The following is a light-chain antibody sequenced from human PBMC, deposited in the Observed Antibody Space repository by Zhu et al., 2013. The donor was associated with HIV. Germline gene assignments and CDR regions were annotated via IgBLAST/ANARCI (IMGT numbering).Light chain of an antibody. CDR1: RSLSTY. CDR2: GTS. V-gene: IGKV3-20*01. Sequence: DIVLTQSPGTLSLSPGERATLSCRASRSLSTYLAWYQQKPGQAPRLLISGTSNRATGIPDRFSGSGSGTDFTFTIASLQPEDVATYYCQQYHSLPLAFGGGTKVEIK. J-gene: IGKJ4*01. CDR3: QQYHSLPLA.